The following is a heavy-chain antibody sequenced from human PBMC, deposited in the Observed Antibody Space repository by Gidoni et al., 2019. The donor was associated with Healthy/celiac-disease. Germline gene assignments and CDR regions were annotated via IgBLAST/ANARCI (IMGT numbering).Heavy chain of an antibody. V-gene: IGHV3-23*01. CDR1: GFTFSSYA. CDR2: IGGSCGST. J-gene: IGHJ4*02. D-gene: IGHD3-22*01. Sequence: EVQLLESGGGLVQPGGSLRISCAASGFTFSSYAMSWVRQAPGKGLEWVSAIGGSCGSTYYADSVKGRFTISRDNSKNTLYLQMNSLRAEDTAVYYCAKDRLWYYDSSGYYYDWGQGTLVTVSS. CDR3: AKDRLWYYDSSGYYYD.